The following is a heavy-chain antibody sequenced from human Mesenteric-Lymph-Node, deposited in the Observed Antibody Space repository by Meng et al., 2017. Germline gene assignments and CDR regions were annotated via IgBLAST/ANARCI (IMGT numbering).Heavy chain of an antibody. CDR3: ARGGGNSWYIDY. D-gene: IGHD6-13*01. J-gene: IGHJ4*02. CDR2: INHSGST. Sequence: QVQLQQWGAGLLKLPETLPLTCPVHGGPFSGYYWSWIRQPPGKGLEWIGEINHSGSTNYNPSLKSRVTISVDTSKNQFSLKLSSVTAADTAVYYCARGGGNSWYIDYWGQGTLVTVSS. CDR1: GGPFSGYY. V-gene: IGHV4-34*01.